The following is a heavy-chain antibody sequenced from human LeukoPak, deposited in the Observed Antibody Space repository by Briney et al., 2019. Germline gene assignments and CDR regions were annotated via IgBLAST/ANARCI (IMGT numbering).Heavy chain of an antibody. CDR2: IYDSGGT. CDR1: DGPISDYY. J-gene: IGHJ4*02. Sequence: SETLSLTCTVSDGPISDYYWSWIRQSPGKGLEWIGYIYDSGGTNYNPSLRSRVTISLDTSKNQVSLKLSSLTAADTAIYYCARDRTAFYYASGLAYWGQGILVTVSS. V-gene: IGHV4-59*01. D-gene: IGHD3-10*01. CDR3: ARDRTAFYYASGLAY.